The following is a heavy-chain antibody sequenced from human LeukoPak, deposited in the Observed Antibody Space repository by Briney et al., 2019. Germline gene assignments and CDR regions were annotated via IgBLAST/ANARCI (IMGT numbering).Heavy chain of an antibody. V-gene: IGHV1-18*01. J-gene: IGHJ6*02. D-gene: IGHD3-10*01. CDR3: ASLTRSMVRGMYYYGMDV. CDR1: GYTFTSYG. CDR2: ISAYNGNT. Sequence: ASVKVSCKASGYTFTSYGISWVRQAPGQGLEWMGWISAYNGNTNYAQKLQGRVTMTTDTSTSTAYMELRSLRSDDTAVYYCASLTRSMVRGMYYYGMDVWGQGTTVTVSS.